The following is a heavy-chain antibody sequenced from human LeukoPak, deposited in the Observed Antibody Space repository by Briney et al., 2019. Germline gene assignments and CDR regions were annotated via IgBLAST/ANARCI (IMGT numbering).Heavy chain of an antibody. CDR2: ISDSGDYT. D-gene: IGHD2-8*01. Sequence: GGSLRLSCAGSGFTFISYAMSWVRQAPGKGLEWVSAISDSGDYTYYADSVKGRFTISIDNSKNTLYLHVNSLRAEDTAVYYCAKDTSIGKYCTSGVCSPFDYWGQGTLVTVSS. V-gene: IGHV3-23*01. CDR1: GFTFISYA. CDR3: AKDTSIGKYCTSGVCSPFDY. J-gene: IGHJ4*02.